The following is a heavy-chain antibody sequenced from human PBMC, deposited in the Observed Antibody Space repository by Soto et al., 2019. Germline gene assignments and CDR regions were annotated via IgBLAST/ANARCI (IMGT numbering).Heavy chain of an antibody. CDR2: MNTNSGNT. CDR1: GYTFTSYD. CDR3: ARGGEDGSGGSCYLWFDP. D-gene: IGHD2-15*01. J-gene: IGHJ5*02. V-gene: IGHV1-8*01. Sequence: QVQLVQSGAEVKKPGASVKVSCKASGYTFTSYDINWVRQATGQGLEWMGWMNTNSGNTGYAQKFQGRVNKTRNTSIRTAYMDRSSLRSEDTAVYYCARGGEDGSGGSCYLWFDPWGQGTLVTVSS.